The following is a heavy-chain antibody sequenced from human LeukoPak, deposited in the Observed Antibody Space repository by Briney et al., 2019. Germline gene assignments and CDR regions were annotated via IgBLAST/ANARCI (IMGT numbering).Heavy chain of an antibody. D-gene: IGHD2-2*01. Sequence: GGSLRLSRAAPGFTFSNYGTHWVPEGPGKGLEWVVVMGYDGSKKSYADSVKGRLTISRDNSKNTVYLQMNSLRAEDTAVYYCAKYLPNQLLKDWGQGTLVTVSS. J-gene: IGHJ4*02. CDR3: AKYLPNQLLKD. CDR1: GFTFSNYG. V-gene: IGHV3-33*06. CDR2: MGYDGSKK.